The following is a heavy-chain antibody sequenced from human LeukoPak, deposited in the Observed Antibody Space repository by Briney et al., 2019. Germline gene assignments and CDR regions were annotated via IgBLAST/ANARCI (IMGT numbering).Heavy chain of an antibody. Sequence: ASVKVSCKASGYTFTGYYMHWVRQAPGQGLEWMGRINPNSGGTNYAQKLQGRVTMTTDTSTSTAYMELRSLRSDDTAVYYCARARSRYYYDSSGSEDYWGQGTLVTVSS. CDR2: INPNSGGT. V-gene: IGHV1-2*06. CDR3: ARARSRYYYDSSGSEDY. D-gene: IGHD3-22*01. CDR1: GYTFTGYY. J-gene: IGHJ4*02.